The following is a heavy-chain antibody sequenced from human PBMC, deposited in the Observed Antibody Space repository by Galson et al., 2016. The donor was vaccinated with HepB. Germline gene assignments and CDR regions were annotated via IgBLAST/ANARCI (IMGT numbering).Heavy chain of an antibody. CDR1: GFTFSKAW. CDR2: IRPQRYRKTP. J-gene: IGHJ4*02. Sequence: SLRLSCAASGFTFSKAWFTWVRQAPGKGLEWVGRIRPQRYRKTPVYAAPVEGRFTISRDDSKNTLYLQLNSLTTEDTALYYCYGHLDYWGRGTLVTVSS. D-gene: IGHD4-17*01. CDR3: YGHLDY. V-gene: IGHV3-15*01.